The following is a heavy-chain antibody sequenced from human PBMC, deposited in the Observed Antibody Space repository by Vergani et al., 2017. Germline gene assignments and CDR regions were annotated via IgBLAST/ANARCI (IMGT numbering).Heavy chain of an antibody. D-gene: IGHD2-21*02. CDR1: GFTFSSYS. J-gene: IGHJ4*02. CDR3: ARXSAYCGGDCSRDY. Sequence: EVQLVESGGGLVKPGGSLRLSCAASGFTFSSYSMNWVRQAPGKGLEWVSSISSSSSYIYYADSVKGRFTISRDNAKNSLYLQMNSLRAEDTAVYYCARXSAYCGGDCSRDYWGQGTLVTVSS. V-gene: IGHV3-21*01. CDR2: ISSSSSYI.